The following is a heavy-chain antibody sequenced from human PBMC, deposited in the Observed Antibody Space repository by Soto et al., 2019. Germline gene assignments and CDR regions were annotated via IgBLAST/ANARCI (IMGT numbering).Heavy chain of an antibody. J-gene: IGHJ3*02. Sequence: GGSLRLSCAASGFTFSSYAMSWVRQAPGKGLEWVSAISGSGGSTYYADSVKGRFTISRDNSKNTLYLQMNSLRAEDTAVYYCVANPRSGGSWSAAFDIWGQGTMVTVSS. D-gene: IGHD2-15*01. V-gene: IGHV3-23*01. CDR3: VANPRSGGSWSAAFDI. CDR1: GFTFSSYA. CDR2: ISGSGGST.